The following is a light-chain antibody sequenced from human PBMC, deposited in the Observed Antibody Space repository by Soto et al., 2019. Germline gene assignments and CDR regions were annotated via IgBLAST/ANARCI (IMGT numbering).Light chain of an antibody. CDR1: QTISSW. CDR3: QQYNTYSQT. J-gene: IGKJ2*01. CDR2: DAS. V-gene: IGKV1-5*01. Sequence: DIQMTQSPSTLSASVGDRVTITCRASQTISSWLAWYQQKPGKAPKLLIYDASSLESGVPSRFGGSGSGTEFPLTISSLQPEDFATYYCQQYNTYSQTCRQGTKPEIK.